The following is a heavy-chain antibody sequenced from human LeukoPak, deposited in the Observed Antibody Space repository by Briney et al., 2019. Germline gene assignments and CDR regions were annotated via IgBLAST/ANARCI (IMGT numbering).Heavy chain of an antibody. Sequence: GGSLRLSCAASGFTFSSYRMNWVRQAPGKGLEWVSYISSSSSTIYYADPVKGRFTISRDNAKNSLYLQMNSLRAEDTAVYYCARQYYDFWSGFDYWGQGTLVTVSS. CDR1: GFTFSSYR. CDR2: ISSSSSTI. J-gene: IGHJ4*02. V-gene: IGHV3-48*01. D-gene: IGHD3-3*01. CDR3: ARQYYDFWSGFDY.